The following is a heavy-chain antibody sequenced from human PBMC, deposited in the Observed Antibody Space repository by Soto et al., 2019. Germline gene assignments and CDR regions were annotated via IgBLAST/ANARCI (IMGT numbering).Heavy chain of an antibody. J-gene: IGHJ6*02. CDR2: FDPEDGET. CDR1: GYTLTELS. D-gene: IGHD6-13*01. Sequence: ASVKVSCMVSGYTLTELSMHWVRQAPGKGLEWMGGFDPEDGETIYAQKFQGRVTMTEDTSTDTAYMELSSLRSEDTAVYYCATDKFPSGIAAAGPYYYYGMDVWGQGTTVTVSS. V-gene: IGHV1-24*01. CDR3: ATDKFPSGIAAAGPYYYYGMDV.